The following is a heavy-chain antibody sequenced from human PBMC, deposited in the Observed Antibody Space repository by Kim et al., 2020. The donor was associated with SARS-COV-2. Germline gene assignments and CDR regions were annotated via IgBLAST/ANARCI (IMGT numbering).Heavy chain of an antibody. CDR3: ARLQGCGGDCDAFDV. J-gene: IGHJ3*01. V-gene: IGHV1-18*01. Sequence: ASVKVSCKASGYSFTTYGLTWVRQAPGQGLEWMGYIRVYNGKTENAQKFQGRVTMTTEMSTNTAYMEMRSLRSDDSAMYYCARLQGCGGDCDAFDVWGQGTMVTVSS. CDR1: GYSFTTYG. CDR2: IRVYNGKT. D-gene: IGHD2-21*01.